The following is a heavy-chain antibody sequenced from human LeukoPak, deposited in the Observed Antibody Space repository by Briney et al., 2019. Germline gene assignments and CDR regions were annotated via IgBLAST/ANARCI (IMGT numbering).Heavy chain of an antibody. CDR2: IGSRSSSI. CDR3: AREPGKAFDY. V-gene: IGHV3-21*01. J-gene: IGHJ4*02. CDR1: GFTFSSYS. D-gene: IGHD1-26*01. Sequence: SGGSLRLSCAASGFTFSSYSMNWVRQAPGKGLEWVSSIGSRSSSIYYADSVRGRFTISRDNAKNSLYLQMNSLRAEDTAVYYCAREPGKAFDYWGQGTLVTVSS.